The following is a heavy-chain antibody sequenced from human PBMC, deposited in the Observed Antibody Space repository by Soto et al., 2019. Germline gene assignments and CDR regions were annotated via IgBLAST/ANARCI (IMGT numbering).Heavy chain of an antibody. J-gene: IGHJ6*03. V-gene: IGHV1-8*01. Sequence: ASVKVSCKASGYTFTSYDINWVRQATGQGLEWMGWINPNSGNTGYAQKFQGRVTMTRNTSISTAYMELSSLRSEDTAVYYCARGTLTMVRGAKPIYYYMDVWGKGTTVTVSS. CDR1: GYTFTSYD. D-gene: IGHD3-10*01. CDR2: INPNSGNT. CDR3: ARGTLTMVRGAKPIYYYMDV.